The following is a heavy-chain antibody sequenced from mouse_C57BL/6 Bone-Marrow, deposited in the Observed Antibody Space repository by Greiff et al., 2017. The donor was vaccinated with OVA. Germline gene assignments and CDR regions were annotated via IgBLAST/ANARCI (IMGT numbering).Heavy chain of an antibody. CDR1: GFTFSDYG. CDR3: ARRHYGSSPAWFAY. CDR2: ISSGSSTI. Sequence: EVKVVESGGGLVKPGGSLKLSCAASGFTFSDYGMHWVRQAPEKGLEWVAYISSGSSTIYYADTVKGRFTISRDNAKNTLFLQMTSLRSEDTAMYYCARRHYGSSPAWFAYWGQGTLVTVSA. D-gene: IGHD1-1*01. J-gene: IGHJ3*01. V-gene: IGHV5-17*01.